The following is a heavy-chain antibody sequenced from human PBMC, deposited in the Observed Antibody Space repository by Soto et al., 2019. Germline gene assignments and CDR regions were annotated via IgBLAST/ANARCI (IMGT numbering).Heavy chain of an antibody. J-gene: IGHJ6*04. CDR1: GGSISSYY. CDR3: ARDTYGSGSYYGLVGMDV. Sequence: PSETLSLTCTVSGGSISSYYWSWIRQPPGKGLEWIGYIYYSGSTNYNPSLKSRVTISVDTSKNQFSLKLSSVTAADTAVYYCARDTYGSGSYYGLVGMDVWGKGTTVTVSS. V-gene: IGHV4-59*01. D-gene: IGHD3-10*01. CDR2: IYYSGST.